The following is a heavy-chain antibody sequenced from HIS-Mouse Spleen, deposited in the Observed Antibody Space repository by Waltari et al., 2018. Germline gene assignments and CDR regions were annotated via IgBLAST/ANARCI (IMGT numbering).Heavy chain of an antibody. CDR1: GGSISSSSYY. V-gene: IGHV4-39*07. D-gene: IGHD6-13*01. Sequence: QLQLQESGPGLVKPSETLSLTCTVSGGSISSSSYYWGWIRPPPGKGLEWKGGIYYSGRTTYSPSLKSRVTIAVGPSKNQFSLNLSSVTAADTAVYYCAREIPYSSSWYDWYFDLWGRGTLVTVSS. J-gene: IGHJ2*01. CDR2: IYYSGRT. CDR3: AREIPYSSSWYDWYFDL.